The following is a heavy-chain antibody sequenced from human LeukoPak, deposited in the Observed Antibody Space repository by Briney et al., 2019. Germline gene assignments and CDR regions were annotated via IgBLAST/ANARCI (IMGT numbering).Heavy chain of an antibody. D-gene: IGHD6-25*01. Sequence: GGSLKLSCAASEFTFSAYWMHWVRQAPGKGLVWVSRIRGDGSMTNYADSVKGRFTISRDNAKNTLYLQMNSLRLEDTAVYYCARENLAAAADYWGQGTVVTVSS. J-gene: IGHJ4*02. CDR3: ARENLAAAADY. V-gene: IGHV3-74*01. CDR2: IRGDGSMT. CDR1: EFTFSAYW.